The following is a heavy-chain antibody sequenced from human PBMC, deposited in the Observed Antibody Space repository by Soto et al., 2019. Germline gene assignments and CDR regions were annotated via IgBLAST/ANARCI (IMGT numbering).Heavy chain of an antibody. V-gene: IGHV4-59*12. D-gene: IGHD3-9*01. CDR3: ATGNFDWLPLDV. CDR2: IYYSGST. Sequence: SETLSLTCTVSGGSISSYYWSWIRQPPGKGLEWIGYIYYSGSTNYNPPLKSRVTISVDKSKNQFSLKLSSVTAADTAVYYCATGNFDWLPLDVWGQGTTVTVSS. CDR1: GGSISSYY. J-gene: IGHJ6*02.